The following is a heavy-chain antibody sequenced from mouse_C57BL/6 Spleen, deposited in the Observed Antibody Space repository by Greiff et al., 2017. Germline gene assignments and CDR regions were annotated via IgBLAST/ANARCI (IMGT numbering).Heavy chain of an antibody. Sequence: QVQLQQPGAELVKPGASVKLSCKASGYTFTSYWMHWVKQRPGQGPEWIGMIHPNSGSTNYNEKFKSKATLTVDKSSSTAYMQLSSLTSEDSAVXYYARYYGSRTMDYWGQGTSVTVSS. CDR3: ARYYGSRTMDY. D-gene: IGHD1-1*01. CDR2: IHPNSGST. CDR1: GYTFTSYW. V-gene: IGHV1-64*01. J-gene: IGHJ4*01.